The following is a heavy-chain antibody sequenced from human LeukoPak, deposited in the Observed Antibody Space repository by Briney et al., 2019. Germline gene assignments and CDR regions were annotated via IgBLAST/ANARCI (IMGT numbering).Heavy chain of an antibody. CDR3: ARHAIVGFFDF. J-gene: IGHJ4*02. V-gene: IGHV4-38-2*02. Sequence: SETLSLTCTVSGGSISSYFWSWIRQPPGKGLEWIGSIYHSGSTYYNPSLKSRVTISVDTSKKQFSRKLSSVTAADTAVYYCARHAIVGFFDFWGQGTLVTVSS. CDR1: GGSISSYF. CDR2: IYHSGST. D-gene: IGHD2-15*01.